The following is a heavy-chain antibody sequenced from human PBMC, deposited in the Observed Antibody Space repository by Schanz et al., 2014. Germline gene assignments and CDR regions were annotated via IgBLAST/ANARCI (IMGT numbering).Heavy chain of an antibody. Sequence: EVQLVESGGGLIQPGGSLRLSCAVSGFSVSTNYMSWARQAPGKGLEWISSLYINAGSTRYADSVKGRFFISRDSSKNTLFLQINSLRAEDTAICFCARDEGRDGYNLAFAVWGQGTLVTVSS. CDR2: LYINAGST. D-gene: IGHD2-21*01. J-gene: IGHJ3*01. CDR1: GFSVSTNY. V-gene: IGHV3-53*01. CDR3: ARDEGRDGYNLAFAV.